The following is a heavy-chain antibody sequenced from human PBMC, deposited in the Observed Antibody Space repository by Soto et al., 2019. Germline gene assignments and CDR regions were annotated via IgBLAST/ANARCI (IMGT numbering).Heavy chain of an antibody. V-gene: IGHV1-8*01. J-gene: IGHJ4*02. CDR3: ARRAETNGWNGFGADKYYFDF. CDR2: LNPSTGDS. CDR1: GYTFTSYD. Sequence: ASVKVSCKASGYTFTSYDIYWVRQATGQGLEWMGWLNPSTGDSAYAQKFQGRISVTSDTSINTVHMELSSLRSEDTAVYYCARRAETNGWNGFGADKYYFDFWGQGTLVTAPQ. D-gene: IGHD1-1*01.